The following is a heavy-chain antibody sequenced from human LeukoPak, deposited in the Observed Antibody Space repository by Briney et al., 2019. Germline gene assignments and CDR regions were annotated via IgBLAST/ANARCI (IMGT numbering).Heavy chain of an antibody. V-gene: IGHV1-69*05. CDR1: GGTFSSYA. CDR3: ARVDRLQGGFDY. Sequence: ASVKVSCKASGGTFSSYAISWVRQAPGQGLEWMGGIIPILGTANYAQKFQGRVTITTDESTSTAYMELSSLRSEDTAVYYCARVDRLQGGFDYWGQGTLVTVSS. CDR2: IIPILGTA. D-gene: IGHD2-15*01. J-gene: IGHJ4*02.